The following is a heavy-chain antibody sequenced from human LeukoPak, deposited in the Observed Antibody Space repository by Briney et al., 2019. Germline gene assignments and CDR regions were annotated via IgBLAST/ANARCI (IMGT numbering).Heavy chain of an antibody. D-gene: IGHD2-8*02. Sequence: GGSLRLSCAASGFTFSTFAMIWVRQPPGKGLEWVSSIFPSGGEIHYADSVRGRFTISRDNSKSTLSLQMNSLRAEDTAIYYCATYRQVLLPFEAWGQGTLVTVSS. CDR3: ATYRQVLLPFEA. J-gene: IGHJ5*02. CDR1: GFTFSTFA. V-gene: IGHV3-23*01. CDR2: IFPSGGEI.